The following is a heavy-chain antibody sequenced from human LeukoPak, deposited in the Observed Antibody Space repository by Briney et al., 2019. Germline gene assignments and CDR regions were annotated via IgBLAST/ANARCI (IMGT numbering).Heavy chain of an antibody. V-gene: IGHV1-46*03. D-gene: IGHD1-1*01. CDR2: LNPRSGSS. CDR3: ATEGNAIGGTSRFFDY. Sequence: ASVKVSCKASGYTFTNYYIHWMRQAPGQGLEWMGLLNPRSGSSTYAQRFQGRVTMTRDTSTSTVYMEVSRLRAEDTAVYYCATEGNAIGGTSRFFDYWGQGTLVTVSS. J-gene: IGHJ4*02. CDR1: GYTFTNYY.